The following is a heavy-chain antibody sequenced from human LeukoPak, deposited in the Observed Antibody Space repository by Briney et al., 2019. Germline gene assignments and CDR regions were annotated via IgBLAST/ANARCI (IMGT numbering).Heavy chain of an antibody. Sequence: PSETLSLTCTVSGGSISSSSYYWGWIRQPPGKGLEWIGSIYYSGSTYYNPSLKSRVTISVDTSKNQFSLKLSSVTAADTAVYYCARDLVAAAGKSGYYYGMDVWGQGTTVTVSS. CDR1: GGSISSSSYY. V-gene: IGHV4-39*07. D-gene: IGHD6-13*01. CDR2: IYYSGST. J-gene: IGHJ6*02. CDR3: ARDLVAAAGKSGYYYGMDV.